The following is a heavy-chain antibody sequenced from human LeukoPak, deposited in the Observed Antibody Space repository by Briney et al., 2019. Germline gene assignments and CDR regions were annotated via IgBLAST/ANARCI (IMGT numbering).Heavy chain of an antibody. J-gene: IGHJ2*01. CDR2: ISHDGNNK. CDR1: GFTFSTYG. D-gene: IGHD7-27*01. V-gene: IGHV3-30*18. CDR3: AKAITREGRYFDL. Sequence: GGSLRLSCAASGFTFSTYGTHWVRQAPGKGLEWVAGISHDGNNKYYADSVEGRFTISRDNSKNTLYLQMDSLRVEDTAIYYCAKAITREGRYFDLWGRGTLVTVSS.